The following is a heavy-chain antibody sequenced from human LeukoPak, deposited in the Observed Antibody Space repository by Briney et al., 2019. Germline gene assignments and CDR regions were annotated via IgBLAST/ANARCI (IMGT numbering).Heavy chain of an antibody. CDR3: ARHDKVAGDTYYRWFGP. J-gene: IGHJ5*02. CDR2: IHTSGGT. V-gene: IGHV4-4*09. CDR1: GGSISDYY. Sequence: PSETLSLTCTVSGGSISDYYWSWIRQPPRKGLEWIAYIHTSGGTNYNPSLKSRVVVSVDTSKNQFSLKLSSVTAADTAIYYCARHDKVAGDTYYRWFGPWGQGTLVTVSS. D-gene: IGHD2-21*02.